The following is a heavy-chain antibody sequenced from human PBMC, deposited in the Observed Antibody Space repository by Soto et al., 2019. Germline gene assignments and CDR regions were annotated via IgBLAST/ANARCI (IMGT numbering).Heavy chain of an antibody. CDR1: GFTFSSYA. Sequence: QVQLVESGGGVVQPGRSLRLSCAASGFTFSSYAMHWVRQAPGKGLEWVAVISYDGSNKYYADSVKGRFTISRANSKNTLYLQMNSLRAEDTAVYYCARSYRRSSWPFDYWGQGTLVTVSS. J-gene: IGHJ4*02. V-gene: IGHV3-30-3*01. CDR3: ARSYRRSSWPFDY. D-gene: IGHD6-13*01. CDR2: ISYDGSNK.